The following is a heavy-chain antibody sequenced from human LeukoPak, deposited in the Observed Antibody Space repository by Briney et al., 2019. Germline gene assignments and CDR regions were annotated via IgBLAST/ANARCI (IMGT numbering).Heavy chain of an antibody. D-gene: IGHD4-17*01. CDR2: ISSSSSTI. V-gene: IGHV3-48*04. CDR1: GFTFSSYS. Sequence: PGGSLRLSCAASGFTFSSYSMNWVRQAPGKGLEWVSYISSSSSTIYYADSVKGRFTISRDNAKNSLYLQMNSLRAEDTALYHCATTVGYGDYENGMDVWGQGTTVTVSS. CDR3: ATTVGYGDYENGMDV. J-gene: IGHJ6*02.